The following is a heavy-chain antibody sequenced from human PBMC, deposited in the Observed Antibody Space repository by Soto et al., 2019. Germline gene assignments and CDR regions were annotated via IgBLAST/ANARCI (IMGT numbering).Heavy chain of an antibody. J-gene: IGHJ4*02. Sequence: EVQLLESGGGLVQPGGSLRLSCAASGFTFSSYAMTWVRQAPEKGLEWVSSFSGSGGNTYYADSVKGRFTISRDNSKNTLYLQMNSLRAEDTAVYYCAKGSSSWPYYYDYWGQGTLVTVSS. CDR3: AKGSSSWPYYYDY. V-gene: IGHV3-23*01. D-gene: IGHD6-13*01. CDR1: GFTFSSYA. CDR2: FSGSGGNT.